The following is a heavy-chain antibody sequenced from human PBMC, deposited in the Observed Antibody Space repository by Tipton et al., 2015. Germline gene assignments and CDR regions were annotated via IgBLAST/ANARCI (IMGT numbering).Heavy chain of an antibody. V-gene: IGHV3-30*18. J-gene: IGHJ6*02. CDR3: AKGRSVYYYGMDV. Sequence: SLRLSCAASGFTFSSYGMHWVRQAPGRGLEWVTFISFDGSNEYYADSVKGRFTISRDNSKNTLYLQMNSLRVEDTAVYYCAKGRSVYYYGMDVWGQGTTVTVSS. CDR1: GFTFSSYG. CDR2: ISFDGSNE.